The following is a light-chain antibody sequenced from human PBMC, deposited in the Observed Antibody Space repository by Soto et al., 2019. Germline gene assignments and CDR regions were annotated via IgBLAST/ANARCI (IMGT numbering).Light chain of an antibody. CDR2: GAS. V-gene: IGKV1-39*01. J-gene: IGKJ1*01. Sequence: DLPMTQSPSSLSASVGDRVTITCRASQSISNYLNWYQQKPGKAPKLLIYGASSLQSGVPSRFSGSGSGTDFTLTISSLQPEDFATYYCEQSYSTRWTFGQGTKVEIK. CDR3: EQSYSTRWT. CDR1: QSISNY.